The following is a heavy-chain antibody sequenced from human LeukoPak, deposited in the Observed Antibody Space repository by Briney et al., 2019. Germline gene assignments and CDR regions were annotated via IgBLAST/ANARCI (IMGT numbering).Heavy chain of an antibody. CDR3: ARIGYSSSSFDY. J-gene: IGHJ4*02. D-gene: IGHD6-6*01. CDR1: GFAFSSYW. V-gene: IGHV3-7*01. CDR2: IKQDGSVK. Sequence: PGGSLRLSCVASGFAFSSYWMSWARQAPGKGLEWVANIKQDGSVKYYVDSVKGRFTISRDNARNSQYLQMNSLRPEDTAVYYCARIGYSSSSFDYWGQGTLVTVSS.